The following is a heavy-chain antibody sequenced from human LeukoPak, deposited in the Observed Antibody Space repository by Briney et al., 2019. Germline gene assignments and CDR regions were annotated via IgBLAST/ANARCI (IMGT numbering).Heavy chain of an antibody. CDR3: ARRPGWEEGNWFDP. J-gene: IGHJ5*02. CDR2: IYYSGST. CDR1: GDSISSSTDY. D-gene: IGHD1-26*01. V-gene: IGHV4-39*07. Sequence: PSETLSLTCTVSGDSISSSTDYWSYIRQPPGKGLEWIGSIYYSGSTYYNPSLKSRVTISVDTSKNQFSLKLSSVTAADTAVYCCARRPGWEEGNWFDPWGQGTLVAVSS.